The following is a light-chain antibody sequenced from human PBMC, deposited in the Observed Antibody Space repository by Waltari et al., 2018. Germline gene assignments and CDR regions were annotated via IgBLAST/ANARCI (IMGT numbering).Light chain of an antibody. Sequence: EIVLTQSPGTLSLSPGERATLPFRASQSVYTFLAWYQQKPGQPPRLLIYETSKRATGTPARFSGSGSGTDFTLTISSLEPEDSAVYYCQQRANWPPLTFGGGTKVEI. CDR1: QSVYTF. CDR2: ETS. J-gene: IGKJ4*01. V-gene: IGKV3-11*01. CDR3: QQRANWPPLT.